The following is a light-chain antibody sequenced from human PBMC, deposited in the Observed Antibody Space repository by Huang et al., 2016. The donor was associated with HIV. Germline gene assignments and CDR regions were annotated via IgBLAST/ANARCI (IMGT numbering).Light chain of an antibody. J-gene: IGKJ1*01. CDR1: QSVNSK. CDR3: QGYDNRPPWT. V-gene: IGKV3-15*01. CDR2: GAS. Sequence: EAVMTQSPATLSAPPGETLNISCRASQSVNSKLAWYQQKPGQAPRLLIFGASTRAPGGSGRFSVSGSGTEFALTISSLQSDDAAVYYCQGYDNRPPWTLGQGTKVEIK.